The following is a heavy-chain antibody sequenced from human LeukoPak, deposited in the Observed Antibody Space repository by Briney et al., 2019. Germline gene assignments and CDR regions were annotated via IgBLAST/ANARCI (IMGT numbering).Heavy chain of an antibody. Sequence: SQTLSLTCTVSGGSINSADYYWSWIRQHPGKGLEWIGYIYYSGSRYYNPSLKSRVSISIDTSTNQFSLNLSSVTAADTAVCYCARELGGDGFNLRNWFDPWGQGTLGTVSS. CDR2: IYYSGSR. CDR1: GGSINSADYY. D-gene: IGHD5-24*01. V-gene: IGHV4-31*03. J-gene: IGHJ5*02. CDR3: ARELGGDGFNLRNWFDP.